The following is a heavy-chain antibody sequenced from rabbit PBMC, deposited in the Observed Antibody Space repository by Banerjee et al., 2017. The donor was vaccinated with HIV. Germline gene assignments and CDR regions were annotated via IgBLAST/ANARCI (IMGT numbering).Heavy chain of an antibody. Sequence: QEQLVESGGGLVQPGGSLKLSCKASGFSFSNKYVMSWVRQAPGKGLEWIACINSSSGNTVYATWAKGRFTISKTSSTTVTLQMTSLTAADTATYFCARLDAIGGLWGPGTLVTVS. CDR3: ARLDAIGGL. V-gene: IGHV1S45*01. CDR2: INSSSGNT. CDR1: GFSFSNKYV. J-gene: IGHJ4*01. D-gene: IGHD6-1*01.